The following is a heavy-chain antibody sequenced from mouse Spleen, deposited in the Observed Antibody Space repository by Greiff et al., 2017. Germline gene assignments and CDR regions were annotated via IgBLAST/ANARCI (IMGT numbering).Heavy chain of an antibody. V-gene: IGHV14-3*02. Sequence: EVHLVESGAELVKPGASVKLSCTASGFNIKDTYMHWVKQRPEQGLEWIGRIDPANGNTKYDPKFQGKATITADTSSNTAYLQLSSLTSEDTAVYYCARDWYFDVWGAGTTVTVSS. J-gene: IGHJ1*01. CDR2: IDPANGNT. CDR1: GFNIKDTY. CDR3: ARDWYFDV.